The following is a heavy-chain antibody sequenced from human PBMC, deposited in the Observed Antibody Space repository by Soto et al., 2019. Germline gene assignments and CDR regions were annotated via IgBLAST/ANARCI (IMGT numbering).Heavy chain of an antibody. CDR3: ARRTPRRRSIAVAGTLDY. J-gene: IGHJ4*02. CDR2: ISSSSII. CDR1: GFTFSSYS. V-gene: IGHV3-48*01. D-gene: IGHD6-19*01. Sequence: GGSLRLSCAASGFTFSSYSMNWVRQAPGKGLEWVSYISSSSIIYYADSVKGRFTISRDNAKNSLYLQMNSLRAEDTAVYYCARRTPRRRSIAVAGTLDYWGQGTLVTVSS.